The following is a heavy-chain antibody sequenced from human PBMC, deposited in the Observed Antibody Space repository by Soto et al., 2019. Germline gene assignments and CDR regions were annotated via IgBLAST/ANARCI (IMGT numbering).Heavy chain of an antibody. CDR1: GLTFRTYW. CDR2: VYNDGDTT. V-gene: IGHV3-74*03. CDR3: ERRPGYSTGGDY. J-gene: IGHJ4*02. D-gene: IGHD2-15*01. Sequence: EVQLVESGGGLVQPGGSLRLSCAASGLTFRTYWVIWVRQAPGKGLVWVSRVYNDGDTTMHAASVTCRFTISRDNAKNTVYLAMSGLRVEDTAMYYCERRPGYSTGGDYWGQGTLVTVSS.